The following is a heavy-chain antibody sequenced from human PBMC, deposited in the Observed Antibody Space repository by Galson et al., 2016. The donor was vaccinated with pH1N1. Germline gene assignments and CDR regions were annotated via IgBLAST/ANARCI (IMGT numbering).Heavy chain of an antibody. D-gene: IGHD1-26*01. Sequence: SVKVSCKASGYTFTTSYIHWVRQAPGEGLEWMGVIDLSGGGTTYAQKFQARVTMTRDTSTSTVYLDLNRLNSEDTSVDYCTRDLGRRRASWGQGTLVTVSS. V-gene: IGHV1-46*01. CDR3: TRDLGRRRAS. CDR2: IDLSGGGT. CDR1: GYTFTTSY. J-gene: IGHJ5*02.